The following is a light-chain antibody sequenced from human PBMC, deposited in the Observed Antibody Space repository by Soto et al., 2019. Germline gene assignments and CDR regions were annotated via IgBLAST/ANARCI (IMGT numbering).Light chain of an antibody. CDR2: EVS. CDR1: SEDVGGYDY. V-gene: IGLV2-14*01. Sequence: QSVLTQPASVSGSPGQSITISCSGTSEDVGGYDYVSWYQHHPGKAPKLMISEVSNRPSGLSNRFPGSKSGSTASLTISGLQAEDEADYYCSSYTSSSTLVFGSGTKVTAL. CDR3: SSYTSSSTLV. J-gene: IGLJ1*01.